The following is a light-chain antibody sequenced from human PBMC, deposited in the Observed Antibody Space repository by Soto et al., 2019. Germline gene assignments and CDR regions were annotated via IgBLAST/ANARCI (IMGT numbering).Light chain of an antibody. Sequence: EIVLTQSPGTLSLSPGERATLSCRASQSVSSSYLAGYQQKPGQAPRLLIYGASSRATGIPDRFSGSGSGTEFTLTISRLEPEDFAVYYCQQYGSSPPWTFGQGTRVDI. J-gene: IGKJ1*01. V-gene: IGKV3-20*01. CDR2: GAS. CDR3: QQYGSSPPWT. CDR1: QSVSSSY.